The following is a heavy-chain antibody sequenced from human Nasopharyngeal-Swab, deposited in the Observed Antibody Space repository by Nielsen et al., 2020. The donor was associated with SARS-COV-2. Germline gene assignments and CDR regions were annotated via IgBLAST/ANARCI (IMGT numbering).Heavy chain of an antibody. V-gene: IGHV1-46*01. D-gene: IGHD6-19*01. Sequence: ASVKVSCKASGYTFTSYYMHWVRQAPGQGLEWMGIINPSGGSTSYAQKFQGRVTMTRDTSTSTVYMELSSLRSEDTAVYYCARSVAGTTHYYYYYGMDVWGQGTTVTVSS. J-gene: IGHJ6*02. CDR1: GYTFTSYY. CDR2: INPSGGST. CDR3: ARSVAGTTHYYYYYGMDV.